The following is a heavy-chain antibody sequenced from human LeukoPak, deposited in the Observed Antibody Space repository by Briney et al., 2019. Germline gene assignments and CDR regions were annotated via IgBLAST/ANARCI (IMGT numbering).Heavy chain of an antibody. CDR3: ASSDYDSSGSAFDI. J-gene: IGHJ3*02. CDR1: GFSFSTYW. CDR2: INTDGSST. V-gene: IGHV3-74*01. Sequence: GGSLTLSCAASGFSFSTYWMHWLRQPPGKGLVWVSRINTDGSSTRYADSVKGRFTISRDNAKNTLYLQMNSLRAEDTAVYYCASSDYDSSGSAFDIWGQGTMVTVSS. D-gene: IGHD3-22*01.